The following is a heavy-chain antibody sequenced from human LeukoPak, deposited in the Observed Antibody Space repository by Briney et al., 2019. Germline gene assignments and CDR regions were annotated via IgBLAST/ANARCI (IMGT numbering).Heavy chain of an antibody. CDR3: ARVLSTVTTFDP. D-gene: IGHD4-17*01. CDR2: INHSGST. Sequence: GSLRLSCAASGFTFNNAWVTWVRQPPGKGLEWIGEINHSGSTNYNPSLKSRVTISVDTSKNQFSLKLSSVTAADTAVYYCARVLSTVTTFDPWGQGTLVTVSS. V-gene: IGHV4-34*01. J-gene: IGHJ5*02. CDR1: GFTFNNAW.